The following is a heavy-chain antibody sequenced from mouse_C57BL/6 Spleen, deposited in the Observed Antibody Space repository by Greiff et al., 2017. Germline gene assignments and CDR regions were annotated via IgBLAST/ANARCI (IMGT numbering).Heavy chain of an antibody. CDR1: GFSLTSYA. J-gene: IGHJ4*01. Sequence: VQRVESGPGLVAPSQSLSITCTVSGFSLTSYAISWVRQPPGKGLEWLGVIWTGGGTNYNSALKSRLSISKDNSKSQVFLKMNSLQTDDTARYYCARNEGNLYYAQGNAMDYWGQGTSVTVSS. CDR2: IWTGGGT. D-gene: IGHD2-1*01. CDR3: ARNEGNLYYAQGNAMDY. V-gene: IGHV2-9-1*01.